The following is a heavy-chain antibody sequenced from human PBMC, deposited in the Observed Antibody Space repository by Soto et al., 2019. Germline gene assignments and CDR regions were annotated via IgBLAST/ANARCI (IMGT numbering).Heavy chain of an antibody. CDR1: GYTFSSYA. V-gene: IGHV1-18*01. J-gene: IGHJ6*02. Sequence: ASVKVSCKASGYTFSSYAISWVRQAPGQGLEWMGWISAYNGNTNYAQKLQGRVTMTTDTSTSTAYMELRSLRSDDTAVYYCARGSTVTSFYYYYGMDVWGQGTTVTVSS. CDR3: ARGSTVTSFYYYYGMDV. D-gene: IGHD4-17*01. CDR2: ISAYNGNT.